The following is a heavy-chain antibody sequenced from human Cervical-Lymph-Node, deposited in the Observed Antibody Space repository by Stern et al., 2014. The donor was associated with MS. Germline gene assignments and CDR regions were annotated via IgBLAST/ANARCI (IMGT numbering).Heavy chain of an antibody. D-gene: IGHD6-13*01. Sequence: VQLVESGGGVVQPGRSLRLSCAASGFTFSSYGMTWVPPAPGKGLDWVAVIWYDGSNKYYADSVKGRFTISRDNSKNTLYLQMNSLRAEDTAVYYCARSSSPSPYYYYGMDVWGQGTTVTVSS. CDR3: ARSSSPSPYYYYGMDV. CDR2: IWYDGSNK. V-gene: IGHV3-33*01. J-gene: IGHJ6*02. CDR1: GFTFSSYG.